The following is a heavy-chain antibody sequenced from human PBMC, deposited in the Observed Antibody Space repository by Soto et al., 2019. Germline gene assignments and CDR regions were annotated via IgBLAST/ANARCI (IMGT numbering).Heavy chain of an antibody. V-gene: IGHV4-30-2*01. CDR2: IYYGGST. CDR3: ARYSFGFAY. D-gene: IGHD5-18*01. CDR1: GGSISSGGFS. Sequence: KPSETLSLTCSVSGGSISSGGFSWSWIRQPPGKGLEWIGYIYYGGSTYYNPSLKSRVTMSVDRSKNQFSLELGSVTAADTAVYYCARYSFGFAYWGRGTLVTVS. J-gene: IGHJ4*02.